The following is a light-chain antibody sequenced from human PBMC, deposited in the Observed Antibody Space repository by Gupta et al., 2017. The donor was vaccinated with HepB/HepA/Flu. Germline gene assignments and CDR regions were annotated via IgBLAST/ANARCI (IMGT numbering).Light chain of an antibody. CDR1: QDIKNY. CDR3: QQYDGFPYT. CDR2: DVS. V-gene: IGKV1-33*01. Sequence: DIHMTQSPSSLSASVGDRVTITCQASQDIKNYLNWYQQKPGKAPKLLIYDVSNLERGVPSKFSGSKSGTHFAFTINTLQPDDIGTYFCQQYDGFPYTFGQGTKLEIK. J-gene: IGKJ2*01.